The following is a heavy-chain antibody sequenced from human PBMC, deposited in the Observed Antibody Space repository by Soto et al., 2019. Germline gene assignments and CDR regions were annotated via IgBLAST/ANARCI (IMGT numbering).Heavy chain of an antibody. Sequence: ASVKVSCKASGYTFTSYGISWVRQAPGQGLEWMGGISAYNGNTNYAQKLQGRVTMTTDKSTSTAYMELSSLRSEDTAVYYCASRRGRHDILTGYYQGAFDIWGQGTMVTVSS. V-gene: IGHV1-18*01. D-gene: IGHD3-9*01. CDR2: ISAYNGNT. CDR1: GYTFTSYG. J-gene: IGHJ3*02. CDR3: ASRRGRHDILTGYYQGAFDI.